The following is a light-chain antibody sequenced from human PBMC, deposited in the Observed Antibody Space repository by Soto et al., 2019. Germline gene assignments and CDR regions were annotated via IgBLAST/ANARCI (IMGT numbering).Light chain of an antibody. CDR3: QQYHTDWT. CDR2: AAS. CDR1: ESIDNW. Sequence: IHMTQSTSTLSASVGYTVTITCRASESIDNWSAWYQQKPGKAPKLLIFAASTLIRGVPSRFSGRGSGTEFTLTISSLKVDDYATFYCQQYHTDWTFGQGTKVDIK. J-gene: IGKJ1*01. V-gene: IGKV1-5*01.